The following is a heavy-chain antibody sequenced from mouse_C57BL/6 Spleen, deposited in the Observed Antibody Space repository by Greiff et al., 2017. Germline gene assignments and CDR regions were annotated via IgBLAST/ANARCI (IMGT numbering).Heavy chain of an antibody. V-gene: IGHV1-78*01. D-gene: IGHD2-3*01. CDR1: GYTFTDHT. CDR2: IYPRDGST. Sequence: VQLQQSDAELVKPGASVKISCKVSGYTFTDHTIHWMKQRPEPGLEWIGYIYPRDGSTKYNEKFKGKATLTADKSSSTAYLQLNSLTSEDSAVYVCARGGVDGYYGVAYWGQGTLLTVSA. CDR3: ARGGVDGYYGVAY. J-gene: IGHJ3*01.